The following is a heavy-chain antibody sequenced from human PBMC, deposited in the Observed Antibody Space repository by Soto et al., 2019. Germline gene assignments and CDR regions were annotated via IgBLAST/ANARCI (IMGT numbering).Heavy chain of an antibody. CDR3: ARHVYYDVLKKNY. D-gene: IGHD3-9*01. V-gene: IGHV5-51*01. J-gene: IGHJ4*02. CDR1: GYNFANYW. Sequence: GESLKISCKGSGYNFANYWISWVRQMPGKGLEWMGIIYPGNSDTRYSPSFQGQVTISADTSISTAYLEWSSLKASDTAIYYCARHVYYDVLKKNYWGQGTLVTVSS. CDR2: IYPGNSDT.